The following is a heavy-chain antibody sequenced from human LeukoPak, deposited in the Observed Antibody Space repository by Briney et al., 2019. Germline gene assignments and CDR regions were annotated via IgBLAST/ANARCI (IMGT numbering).Heavy chain of an antibody. CDR1: GYTFTSYG. CDR2: ISAYNGNT. J-gene: IGHJ4*02. Sequence: ASVKVSCKASGYTFTSYGISWVRQAPGQGLEWMGWISAYNGNTNYAQKLQGRVTMTTDTSTSTAYMELRSLRSDDTAVYYCARDDYCSSTSCSPPDYWGKGTLVTVSS. CDR3: ARDDYCSSTSCSPPDY. D-gene: IGHD2-2*01. V-gene: IGHV1-18*01.